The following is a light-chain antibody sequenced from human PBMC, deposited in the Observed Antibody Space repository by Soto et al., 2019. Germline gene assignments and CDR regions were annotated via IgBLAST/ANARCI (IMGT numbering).Light chain of an antibody. Sequence: QSALTQPASVSGSHGQSITISCTGTSSDVGGYNYVSWYQQHPGKAPKLMIYEVSTRPSGVSNRFSGSKSGNTASLTISGLQAEDEADYYCSSYTSSSTVVFGGGTKLTVL. CDR2: EVS. CDR3: SSYTSSSTVV. J-gene: IGLJ2*01. V-gene: IGLV2-14*01. CDR1: SSDVGGYNY.